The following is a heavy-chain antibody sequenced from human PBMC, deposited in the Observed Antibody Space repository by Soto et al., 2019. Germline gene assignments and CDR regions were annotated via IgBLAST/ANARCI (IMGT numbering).Heavy chain of an antibody. CDR3: ARDGVGATTFFGYFDY. CDR2: TRHDGSNT. Sequence: PGGSLRLSCAAPGFTFSGYCMHWVRQAPGKGLEWVAITRHDGSNTYYADSVRGRFTISRDNSKKTLYLQMDSLRAEDTAVYYCARDGVGATTFFGYFDYWGQGTLVTVSS. CDR1: GFTFSGYC. V-gene: IGHV3-30*02. D-gene: IGHD1-26*01. J-gene: IGHJ4*02.